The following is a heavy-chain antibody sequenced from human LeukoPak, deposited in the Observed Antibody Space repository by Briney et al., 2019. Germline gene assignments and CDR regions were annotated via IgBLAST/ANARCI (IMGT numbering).Heavy chain of an antibody. CDR2: IKPKSDGETT. J-gene: IGHJ4*02. CDR3: TTYASGAANY. Sequence: GGSLRLSCAASGFTFSNSWMTWVRQAPGKGLELVARIKPKSDGETTDYAVPVKGRFAISRDDSENTLYLQMNSLKTEDTAVYYCTTYASGAANYWGQGTLVTVSS. D-gene: IGHD2-2*01. V-gene: IGHV3-15*01. CDR1: GFTFSNSW.